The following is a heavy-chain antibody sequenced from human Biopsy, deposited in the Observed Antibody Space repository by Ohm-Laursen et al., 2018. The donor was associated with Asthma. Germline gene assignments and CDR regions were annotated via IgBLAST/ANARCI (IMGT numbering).Heavy chain of an antibody. J-gene: IGHJ4*02. D-gene: IGHD5-12*01. CDR3: QRGFNGDDCGY. Sequence: SLRLSCAASGFTFGNFWMSWGRQTPGKGLEWVGHVKIKRHGGTTDLAEPVKGRFTISRDDSKNTLYLQMNSLKTEDTAVYYCQRGFNGDDCGYWGQGTLVTVSS. V-gene: IGHV3-15*01. CDR2: VKIKRHGGTT. CDR1: GFTFGNFW.